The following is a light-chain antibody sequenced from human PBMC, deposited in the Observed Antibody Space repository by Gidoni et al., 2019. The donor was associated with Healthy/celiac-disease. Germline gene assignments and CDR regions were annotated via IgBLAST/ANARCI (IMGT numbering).Light chain of an antibody. CDR3: QSYDSSLSGGV. J-gene: IGLJ3*02. CDR1: SSNIGAGYD. V-gene: IGLV1-40*01. Sequence: QSVLTQPPSVSGAPGQRVTISCTGSSSNIGAGYDVHWSQQLPGTAPTPLTYGNSNRPSGVPDRFSGSKSGTSASLAITGLQAEDEADYYCQSYDSSLSGGVFGGGTKLTVL. CDR2: GNS.